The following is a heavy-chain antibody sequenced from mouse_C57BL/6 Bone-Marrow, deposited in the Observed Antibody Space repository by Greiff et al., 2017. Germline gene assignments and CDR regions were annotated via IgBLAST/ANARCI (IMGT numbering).Heavy chain of an antibody. J-gene: IGHJ2*01. CDR3: ARSFTTVASDN. D-gene: IGHD1-1*01. Sequence: VQLQQSGAELAKPGASVQLSCKASCYTFTSYWMHWVKQRPGQGLEWIGYINPSSGYTKYNQKFKDQATLTADKSSSTAYMQLSSLTYEDSAVYYCARSFTTVASDNWGQGATLTFSS. CDR1: CYTFTSYW. CDR2: INPSSGYT. V-gene: IGHV1-7*01.